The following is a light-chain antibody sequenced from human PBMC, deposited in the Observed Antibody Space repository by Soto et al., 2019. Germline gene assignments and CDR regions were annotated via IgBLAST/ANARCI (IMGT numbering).Light chain of an antibody. V-gene: IGLV1-51*01. Sequence: QSVLTQPPSVSAAPGQKVIISCSGSSSNIENNFVSWYQQLPGTAPKLLIFDNNKRPSGIPDRFSGSKSGTSATLGITGLQTGDEADYYRVAWDTSLTTTVLFGGGTKLTVL. CDR1: SSNIENNF. J-gene: IGLJ2*01. CDR3: VAWDTSLTTTVL. CDR2: DNN.